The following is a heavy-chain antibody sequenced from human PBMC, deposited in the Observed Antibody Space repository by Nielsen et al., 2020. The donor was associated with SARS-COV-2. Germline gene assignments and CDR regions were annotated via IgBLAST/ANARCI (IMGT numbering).Heavy chain of an antibody. Sequence: SVKVSYKASGGTFSSYAISWVRQAPGQGLEWMGGIIPIFGTANYAQKFQGRVTITADESTSTAYMELSSLRSEDTAVYYCARGAVAGTYYYYYYMDVWGKGTTVTVSS. J-gene: IGHJ6*03. CDR3: ARGAVAGTYYYYYYMDV. D-gene: IGHD6-19*01. V-gene: IGHV1-69*13. CDR1: GGTFSSYA. CDR2: IIPIFGTA.